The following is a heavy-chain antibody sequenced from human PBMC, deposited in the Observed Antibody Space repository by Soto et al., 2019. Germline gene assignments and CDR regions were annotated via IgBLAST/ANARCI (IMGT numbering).Heavy chain of an antibody. J-gene: IGHJ4*02. D-gene: IGHD4-17*01. V-gene: IGHV4-59*08. CDR1: GGSISSYY. CDR2: IYYSGST. Sequence: QVQLQESGPGLVKPSETLSLTCTVSGGSISSYYWSWIRQPPGKGLEWIGYIYYSGSTNYNPSLKSRVTISVDTSKNQSSLKLSSVTAADTAVYYCARRYGDASDYWGQGTLVTVSP. CDR3: ARRYGDASDY.